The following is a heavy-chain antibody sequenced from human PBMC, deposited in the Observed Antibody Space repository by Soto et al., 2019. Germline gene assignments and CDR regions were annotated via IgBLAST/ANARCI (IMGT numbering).Heavy chain of an antibody. D-gene: IGHD2-15*01. CDR2: ISSNSAYI. Sequence: GGSLRLSCAASGFPFSDHAMHWVRQAPGKGLEWVSTISSNSAYIYYTDALRGRFTISRDNAKNSLHLQMNSLRAEDTAVYYCTRGISTPGIDSWGQGTLVTVSS. V-gene: IGHV3-21*01. CDR3: TRGISTPGIDS. CDR1: GFPFSDHA. J-gene: IGHJ4*02.